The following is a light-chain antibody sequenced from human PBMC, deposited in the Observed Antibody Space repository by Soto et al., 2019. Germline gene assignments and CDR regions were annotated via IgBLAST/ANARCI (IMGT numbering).Light chain of an antibody. CDR2: GAS. V-gene: IGKV3-15*01. CDR1: QSVSLS. Sequence: EIVLTQSPATLSVSLVSSATLSCGASQSVSLSLAWFQMIPGQPHRLLIYGASNRATHIPARFSGSGSGTGVTLTISCLQTEHMVVDFCQRNHIWPSWPFGQGTKVELQ. CDR3: QRNHIWPSWP. J-gene: IGKJ1*01.